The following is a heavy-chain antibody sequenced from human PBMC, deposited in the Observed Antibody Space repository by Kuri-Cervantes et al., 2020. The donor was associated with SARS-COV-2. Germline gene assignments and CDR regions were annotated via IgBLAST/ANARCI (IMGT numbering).Heavy chain of an antibody. J-gene: IGHJ5*02. V-gene: IGHV4-34*01. CDR3: ARCRRIAAASRWFDP. D-gene: IGHD6-13*01. CDR2: INHSGST. Sequence: SQTLSLTCAVYGGSFSGYYWSWIRQPPGKGLERIGEINHSGSTNYNPSLKSRVTISVDTSKNQFSLKLSSVTAADTAVYYCARCRRIAAASRWFDPWGQGTLVTVSS. CDR1: GGSFSGYY.